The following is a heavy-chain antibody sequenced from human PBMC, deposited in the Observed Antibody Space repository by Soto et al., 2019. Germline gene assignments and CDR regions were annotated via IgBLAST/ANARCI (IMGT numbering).Heavy chain of an antibody. CDR2: TYYRSKWYY. CDR3: ARDGSGFHWYFDV. Sequence: QVQLQQSGPGLVKPLQTLSLMCDISGDSVSSVTATWSWIRQSPSRGLEWLGRTYYRSKWYYDYEVSVKSRIVITPDTSKNQLTLDLNSVTPEDTAVYFCARDGSGFHWYFDVWGRGTLVTVSS. CDR1: GDSVSSVTAT. V-gene: IGHV6-1*01. D-gene: IGHD6-19*01. J-gene: IGHJ2*01.